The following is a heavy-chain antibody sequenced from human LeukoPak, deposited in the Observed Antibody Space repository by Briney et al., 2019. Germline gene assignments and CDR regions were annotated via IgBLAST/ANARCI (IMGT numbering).Heavy chain of an antibody. CDR1: EFTFSTYC. CDR2: INSDGTNT. Sequence: GGSLRLSCAASEFTFSTYCVHWVHQAPGKGLVWVSRINSDGTNTDYADSVKGRFTISRDNAKNTLYMQMNSLRVDDTAVYYCVREASGVSSSAFDVWGQGTMVTVSS. CDR3: VREASGVSSSAFDV. J-gene: IGHJ3*01. D-gene: IGHD1-26*01. V-gene: IGHV3-74*01.